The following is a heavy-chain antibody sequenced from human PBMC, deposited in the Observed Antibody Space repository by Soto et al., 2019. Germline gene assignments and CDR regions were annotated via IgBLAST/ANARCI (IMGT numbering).Heavy chain of an antibody. CDR1: GGTFSSYA. Sequence: QVQLVQSGAEVKKPGSSVKVSCQASGGTFSSYAISWVRQAPGQGLEGMGGIIPIFGTANYAQKFQGRVTITAAESTSTAYMELSSLRSEDTGVYYCAIAVETAMVPLFYYWGQGTLVTVT. CDR3: AIAVETAMVPLFYY. D-gene: IGHD5-18*01. CDR2: IIPIFGTA. J-gene: IGHJ4*02. V-gene: IGHV1-69*01.